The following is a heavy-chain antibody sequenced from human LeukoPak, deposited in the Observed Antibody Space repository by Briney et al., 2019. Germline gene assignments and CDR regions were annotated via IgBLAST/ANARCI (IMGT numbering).Heavy chain of an antibody. Sequence: SETLSLTCAVYGGSFSGYYWSWIRQPPGKGLEWIGEINHSGSTNYNPSLKSRVTISVDKSKNQFSLKLSSVTAADTAVYYCARVRPLDSFYYYYGMDVWGQGTTVTVSS. J-gene: IGHJ6*02. V-gene: IGHV4-34*01. CDR3: ARVRPLDSFYYYYGMDV. D-gene: IGHD2-2*03. CDR1: GGSFSGYY. CDR2: INHSGST.